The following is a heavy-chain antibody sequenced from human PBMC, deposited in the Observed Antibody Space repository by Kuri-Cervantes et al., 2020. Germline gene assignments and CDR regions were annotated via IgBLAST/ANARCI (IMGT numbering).Heavy chain of an antibody. J-gene: IGHJ6*02. CDR3: AREASSNYVGYYYYGMDV. Sequence: GSLRLSCTVSGGSISSYYWSWIRQPAGKGLEWIGRIYTSGSTNYNPSLKSRVTMSVDTSKNQFSLKLSSVTAADTAVYYCAREASSNYVGYYYYGMDVWGQGTTVTGSS. CDR1: GGSISSYY. D-gene: IGHD4-11*01. V-gene: IGHV4-4*07. CDR2: IYTSGST.